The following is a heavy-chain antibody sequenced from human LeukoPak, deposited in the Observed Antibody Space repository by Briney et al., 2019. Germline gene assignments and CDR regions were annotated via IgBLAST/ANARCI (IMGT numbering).Heavy chain of an antibody. J-gene: IGHJ4*02. CDR2: IIPIFGTA. D-gene: IGHD7-27*01. V-gene: IGHV1-69*01. Sequence: ASVKVSCKASGGTFSSYAISWVRQAPGQGLEWMGGIIPIFGTANYAQKFQGRVTITAYESTSTAYMELSSLRSEDTAVYYCARDDWGPLDYWGQGTLVTVSS. CDR1: GGTFSSYA. CDR3: ARDDWGPLDY.